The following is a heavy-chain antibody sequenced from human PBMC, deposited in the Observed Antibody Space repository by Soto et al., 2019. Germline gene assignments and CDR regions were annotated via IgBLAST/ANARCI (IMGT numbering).Heavy chain of an antibody. Sequence: QVQLVQSGAEVKKPGASVKVSCKASGYTFTSYGISWVRQAPGQGLEWMGWISAYNGNTNYAQKLQGRVTMTTDTSTSTAYMELRSLRSDDTAVYYCAIDIVLMVSTYYYYGMDVCGQGTTVTVSS. J-gene: IGHJ6*02. CDR1: GYTFTSYG. D-gene: IGHD2-8*01. CDR3: AIDIVLMVSTYYYYGMDV. V-gene: IGHV1-18*01. CDR2: ISAYNGNT.